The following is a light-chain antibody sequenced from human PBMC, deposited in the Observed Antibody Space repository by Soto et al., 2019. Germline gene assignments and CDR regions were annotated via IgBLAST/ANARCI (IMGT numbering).Light chain of an antibody. CDR3: QQHYSPPLT. J-gene: IGKJ4*01. V-gene: IGKV1-12*01. CDR1: ERINTY. CDR2: AAS. Sequence: DIQMTQSPSSLSASVGDRVTITCRASERINTYLAWYQQQPGKAPKLLIYAASSLQSGVPSRFSGSGTGTEFTLTISSLQPEDFATYYCQQHYSPPLTFGGGTKVDIK.